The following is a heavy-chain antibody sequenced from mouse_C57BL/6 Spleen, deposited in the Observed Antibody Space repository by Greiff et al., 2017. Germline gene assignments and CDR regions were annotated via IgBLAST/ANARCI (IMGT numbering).Heavy chain of an antibody. CDR3: ASMVTGS. D-gene: IGHD2-1*01. CDR1: GYAFSSSW. Sequence: QVQLQQSGPELVKPGASVKISCKASGYAFSSSWMKWVKQRPGKGLEWIGRIYPGDGDTNYNGKFKGKATLTADKSSSTAYMQLSSLTSEDSAVYFCASMVTGSWGQGTSVTVSS. CDR2: IYPGDGDT. J-gene: IGHJ4*01. V-gene: IGHV1-82*01.